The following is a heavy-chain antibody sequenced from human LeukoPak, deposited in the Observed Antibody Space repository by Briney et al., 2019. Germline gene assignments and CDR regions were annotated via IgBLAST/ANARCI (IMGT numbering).Heavy chain of an antibody. Sequence: GGPLRLSCALSGITLSHCGMSWPPEAPGGGREWVTGISDRGGRTKYTDSVKRRFTISRDNPKNTLYLQMNSLRPEDTAVYFCAKRGVVIRVILVGFHKQANYFDSWGQGVLVTVSS. CDR2: ISDRGGRT. V-gene: IGHV3-23*01. J-gene: IGHJ4*02. CDR3: AKRGVVIRVILVGFHKQANYFDS. CDR1: GITLSHCG. D-gene: IGHD3-22*01.